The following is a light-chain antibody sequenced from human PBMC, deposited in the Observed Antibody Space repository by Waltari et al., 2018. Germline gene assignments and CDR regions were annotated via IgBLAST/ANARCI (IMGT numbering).Light chain of an antibody. V-gene: IGKV1-5*03. Sequence: DIQMTQSPSTLSASVGDRVTITCRASQSISSWLAWYQQKPGKAPKLLIYKASSLESGVPSRFSCSGSGTEFTLTISSLQPVDFATYYCQQYNGYPPLTFGQGTKVEI. CDR2: KAS. J-gene: IGKJ1*01. CDR3: QQYNGYPPLT. CDR1: QSISSW.